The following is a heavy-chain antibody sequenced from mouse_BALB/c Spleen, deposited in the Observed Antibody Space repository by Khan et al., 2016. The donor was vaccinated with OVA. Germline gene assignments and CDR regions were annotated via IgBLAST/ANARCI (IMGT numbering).Heavy chain of an antibody. J-gene: IGHJ1*01. V-gene: IGHV3-8*02. D-gene: IGHD1-1*01. CDR2: ISYSGST. CDR1: GDSITSGY. Sequence: EVQLVESGPSLVKPSQTLSLTCSVTGDSITSGYWNWIRKFPGHKLEYMGYISYSGSTYYNPSLKSRISIPRDTSKNQYYLQLNSVTTEDTATYYCARGYGSSHWYFDVWGAGTTVTVSS. CDR3: ARGYGSSHWYFDV.